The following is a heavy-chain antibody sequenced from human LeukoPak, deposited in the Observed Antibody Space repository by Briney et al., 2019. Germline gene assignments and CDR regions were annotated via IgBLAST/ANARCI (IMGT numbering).Heavy chain of an antibody. CDR1: GYTFTSYD. V-gene: IGHV1-8*01. CDR3: ARGRDYYDSSGYFY. Sequence: ASVKVSCKASGYTFTSYDINWVRQATGQGLESMGWMNPNSGNTGYAQKFQGRVTMTRNTSISTAYRELSSLRSEDTAVYYCARGRDYYDSSGYFYWGQGTLVTVSS. D-gene: IGHD3-22*01. CDR2: MNPNSGNT. J-gene: IGHJ4*02.